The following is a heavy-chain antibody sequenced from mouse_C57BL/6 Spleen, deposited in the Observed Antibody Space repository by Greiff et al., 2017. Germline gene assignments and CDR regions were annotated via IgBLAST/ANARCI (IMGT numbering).Heavy chain of an antibody. V-gene: IGHV1-52*01. J-gene: IGHJ1*03. D-gene: IGHD2-5*01. Sequence: VQLQQPGAELVRPGSSVKLSCKASGYTFTSYWMHWVKQRPIQGLEWIGNIDPSDSETHYNQKFKDKATLTVDKSSSTAYMQLSSLTSEDSAVYYCARGSYYSNYGWYFDVWGTGTTVTVSS. CDR3: ARGSYYSNYGWYFDV. CDR2: IDPSDSET. CDR1: GYTFTSYW.